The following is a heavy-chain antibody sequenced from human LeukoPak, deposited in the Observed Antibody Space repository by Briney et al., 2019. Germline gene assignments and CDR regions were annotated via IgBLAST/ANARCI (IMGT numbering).Heavy chain of an antibody. D-gene: IGHD3-22*01. Sequence: SETLSLTCTVSGGSISSYYWSWIRQPAGKGLEWIGRIYTSGSTNYNPSLKSRVTMSVDTSKNQFSLKLSSATAADTAVYYCAANYYDSSGYQSWGQGTLVTVSS. CDR1: GGSISSYY. CDR3: AANYYDSSGYQS. V-gene: IGHV4-4*07. J-gene: IGHJ5*02. CDR2: IYTSGST.